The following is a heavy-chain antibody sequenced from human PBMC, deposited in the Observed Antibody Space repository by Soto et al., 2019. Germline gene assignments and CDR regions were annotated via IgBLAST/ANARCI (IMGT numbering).Heavy chain of an antibody. CDR1: GGTFSSYA. J-gene: IGHJ6*02. V-gene: IGHV1-69*01. CDR2: IIPIFGTA. D-gene: IGHD6-6*01. Sequence: QVQLVQSGAEVKKPGSSVKVSCKASGGTFSSYAISWVRQVPGQGLEWMGGIIPIFGTANYAQKFQGRVTITADESTSTAYMELSSLRSEDTAVYYCARDEVAARLNYYYGMDVWGQGTTVTVSS. CDR3: ARDEVAARLNYYYGMDV.